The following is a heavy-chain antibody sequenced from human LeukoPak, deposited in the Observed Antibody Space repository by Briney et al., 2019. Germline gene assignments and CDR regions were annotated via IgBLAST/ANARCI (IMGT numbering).Heavy chain of an antibody. V-gene: IGHV4-59*08. CDR1: GGSISRYY. J-gene: IGHJ3*02. CDR3: ARRDPDYGDAFDI. D-gene: IGHD4-17*01. CDR2: IYYSGST. Sequence: SQTLSLTCTVSGGSISRYYWSWIPQPPGKGLECIGYIYYSGSTNYSPSLKSRVTISADTSKNQFSLKLSSVTAADTAVYFCARRDPDYGDAFDIWGQGTMVTVSS.